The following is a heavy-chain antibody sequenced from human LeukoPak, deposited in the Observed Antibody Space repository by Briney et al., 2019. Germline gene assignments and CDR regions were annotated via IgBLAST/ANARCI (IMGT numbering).Heavy chain of an antibody. CDR3: ARLDMADSSTSPVPYYNYYMNA. J-gene: IGHJ6*03. CDR1: GFTFSIYS. Sequence: GGSLRLSCAASGFTFSIYSVTWVRQAPGKWLEWVASISSTSSYIYYADSVRGRFTISRDNAQYLAYLQMNSLRAEDTAVYYCARLDMADSSTSPVPYYNYYMNAWDKGTTVIVSS. CDR2: ISSTSSYI. D-gene: IGHD2-2*01. V-gene: IGHV3-21*06.